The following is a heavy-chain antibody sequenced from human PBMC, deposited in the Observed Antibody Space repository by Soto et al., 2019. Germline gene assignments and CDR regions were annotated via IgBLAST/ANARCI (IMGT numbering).Heavy chain of an antibody. Sequence: QVQLVESGGGVVQPGRSLRLSCAASGFTFSSYGMHWVRQAPGKGLEWVAVIWYDGSNKYYADSVKGRFTISRDNSKNTLYLQMNSLRAEDTAVYYCAREWGYGSGLVYYGMDVWGQGTTVTVSS. CDR3: AREWGYGSGLVYYGMDV. J-gene: IGHJ6*02. V-gene: IGHV3-33*01. CDR2: IWYDGSNK. CDR1: GFTFSSYG. D-gene: IGHD3-10*01.